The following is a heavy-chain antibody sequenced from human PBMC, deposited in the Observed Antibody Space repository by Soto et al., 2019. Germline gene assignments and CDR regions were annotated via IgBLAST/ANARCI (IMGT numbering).Heavy chain of an antibody. V-gene: IGHV3-23*01. CDR2: ISGSGGTT. Sequence: GGSLRLSCEASGFTFRNYAMSWVRQAPGKGLDWVSAISGSGGTTYNAGSVKGRFAISRDNSKNTLYLQMNSLRAEDTAVYYCAKTGGSSWYPVDCWGQGTPVTVSS. CDR3: AKTGGSSWYPVDC. CDR1: GFTFRNYA. J-gene: IGHJ4*02. D-gene: IGHD6-13*01.